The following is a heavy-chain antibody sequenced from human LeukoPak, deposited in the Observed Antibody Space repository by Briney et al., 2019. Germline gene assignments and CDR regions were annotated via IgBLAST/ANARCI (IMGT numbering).Heavy chain of an antibody. J-gene: IGHJ5*02. Sequence: SVKVSCKASGGTFSSYAISWVRQAPGQGLEWMGGIIPIFGTANYAQKFQGRVTITADKSTSTAYMELRSLRSDDTAVYYCAREAAGTTPLRFDPWGQGTLVTVSS. CDR1: GGTFSSYA. CDR3: AREAAGTTPLRFDP. CDR2: IIPIFGTA. V-gene: IGHV1-69*06. D-gene: IGHD6-13*01.